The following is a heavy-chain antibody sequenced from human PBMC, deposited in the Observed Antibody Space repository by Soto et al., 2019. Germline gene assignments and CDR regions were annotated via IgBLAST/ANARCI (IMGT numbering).Heavy chain of an antibody. CDR2: ISWNSASI. CDR1: GFTFDDYA. V-gene: IGHV3-9*01. D-gene: IGHD6-19*01. J-gene: IGHJ4*02. Sequence: EVQLVESGGGLVQPGRSLRLSCVGSGFTFDDYAIHWVRQAPGKGLEWVSGISWNSASIDYADSVKGRFTISRDNAKISLYLEMSSLRPEDTALYFCAKDMWLAGGFRDSWGQGTLVTFSS. CDR3: AKDMWLAGGFRDS.